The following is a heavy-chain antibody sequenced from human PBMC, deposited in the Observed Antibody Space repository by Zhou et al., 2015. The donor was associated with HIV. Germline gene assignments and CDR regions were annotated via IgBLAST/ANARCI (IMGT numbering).Heavy chain of an antibody. D-gene: IGHD6-13*01. CDR1: GGTFSSYA. Sequence: QVQLVQSGAEVKKPGSSVKVSCKASGGTFSSYAISWVRQAPGQGLEWMGGIIPIFGTANYAQKFQGRVTITADESTSTAYMELSSLRSEDTAVYYCARDRGHAGSSWSSYFDYWGQGTLGHRLL. CDR2: IIPIFGTA. V-gene: IGHV1-69*12. CDR3: ARDRGHAGSSWSSYFDY. J-gene: IGHJ4*02.